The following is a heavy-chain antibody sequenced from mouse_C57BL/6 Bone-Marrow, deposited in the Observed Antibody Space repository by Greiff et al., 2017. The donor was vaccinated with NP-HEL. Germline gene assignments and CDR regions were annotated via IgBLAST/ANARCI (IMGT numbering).Heavy chain of an antibody. J-gene: IGHJ3*01. CDR2: IYPGNSDT. CDR1: GYTFTSYW. V-gene: IGHV1-5*01. CDR3: TRGERGIYYDNYEGILAY. D-gene: IGHD2-1*01. Sequence: VQLQQSGPVLARPGASVKMSCKTSGYTFTSYWMHWVKQRPGPGLEWIGAIYPGNSDTSYNQKFTSKAKLTAVTYARTASLALCSLTNEDSAIYCCTRGERGIYYDNYEGILAYWGQVSLVTV.